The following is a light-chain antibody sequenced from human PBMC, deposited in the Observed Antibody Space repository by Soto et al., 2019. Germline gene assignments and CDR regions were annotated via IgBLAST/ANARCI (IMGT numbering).Light chain of an antibody. J-gene: IGKJ1*01. CDR1: QSISSN. CDR2: DAS. CDR3: QQYNNWLKWT. V-gene: IGKV3-15*01. Sequence: EIVMTQSPAPLSVSPGERATPSCRARQSISSNLAWYQQKPGQGPRLLIYDASTRATGIPARFSGSGSGTDFTLTISSLQSEDFAVYYCQQYNNWLKWTFGQGTKVDIK.